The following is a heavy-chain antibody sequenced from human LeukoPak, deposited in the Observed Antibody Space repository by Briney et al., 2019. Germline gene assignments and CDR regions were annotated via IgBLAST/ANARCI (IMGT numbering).Heavy chain of an antibody. CDR3: ARDLEMPTIDAFDI. V-gene: IGHV3-30*03. J-gene: IGHJ3*02. D-gene: IGHD5-24*01. Sequence: PGGSLRPSCAASGFTFSSYGMHWVRQAPGKGLEWVAVISYDGSNKYYADSVKGRFTISRDNAKSTLYLQMNSLRAEDTAVYYCARDLEMPTIDAFDIWGQGTVVTVSS. CDR1: GFTFSSYG. CDR2: ISYDGSNK.